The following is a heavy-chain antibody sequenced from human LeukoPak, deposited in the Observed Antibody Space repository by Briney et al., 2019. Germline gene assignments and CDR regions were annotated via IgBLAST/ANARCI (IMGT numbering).Heavy chain of an antibody. V-gene: IGHV1-2*02. CDR2: INPNSGGT. CDR3: ARGGMITMIAQDPDY. D-gene: IGHD3-22*01. J-gene: IGHJ4*02. Sequence: ASVKVSCKASGYTFTGYYMHWVRQAPGQGLEWMGWINPNSGGTNYAQKFQGRVTMTRDTSISTAYMELSRLRSDDTAVYYCARGGMITMIAQDPDYWGQGTLVTVSS. CDR1: GYTFTGYY.